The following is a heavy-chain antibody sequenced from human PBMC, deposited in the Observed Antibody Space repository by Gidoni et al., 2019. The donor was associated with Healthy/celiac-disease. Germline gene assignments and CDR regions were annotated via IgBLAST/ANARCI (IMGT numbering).Heavy chain of an antibody. CDR3: ARPGQLSLVHYGSGLGDYYYGMDV. CDR1: GGSISSSSYY. V-gene: IGHV4-39*01. J-gene: IGHJ6*02. Sequence: QLQLQESGPGLVKPSETLSLTCTVSGGSISSSSYYWGWTRQPPGKGLEWIGGIYYSGGTYYNPSLKSRVTISVDTSKNQFSLKLSSVTAADTAVYYCARPGQLSLVHYGSGLGDYYYGMDVWGQGTTVTVSS. D-gene: IGHD3-10*01. CDR2: IYYSGGT.